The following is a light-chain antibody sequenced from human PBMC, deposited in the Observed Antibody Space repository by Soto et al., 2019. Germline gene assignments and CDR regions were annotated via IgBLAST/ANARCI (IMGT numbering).Light chain of an antibody. J-gene: IGLJ1*01. CDR2: DVT. V-gene: IGLV2-8*01. CDR3: SSFTDGKNLG. CDR1: SSGIGGYNS. Sequence: QSVLTQLPSAFRTPGQSVTISCPGTSSGIGGYNSVSWYQQHPGKAPKVMIYDVTKRPPVVPDRFSGARSRTTASLTVSELEAEHEADYYCSSFTDGKNLGFGTGTKVSVL.